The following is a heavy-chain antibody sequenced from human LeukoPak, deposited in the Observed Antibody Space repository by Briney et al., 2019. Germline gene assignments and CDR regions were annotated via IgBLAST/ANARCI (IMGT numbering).Heavy chain of an antibody. CDR3: VTHYKWDLLVHAFDF. CDR2: IWHDGSPK. CDR1: GIPFSKYG. D-gene: IGHD1-26*01. V-gene: IGHV3-33*01. Sequence: GGSLRLSCAVSGIPFSKYGMHWVRQAPGKGLEWVATIWHDGSPKMYADSAKGRFTISRDDSKNMLYLQMNSLRADDTAEYYCVTHYKWDLLVHAFDFWGQGTRVTVSS. J-gene: IGHJ3*01.